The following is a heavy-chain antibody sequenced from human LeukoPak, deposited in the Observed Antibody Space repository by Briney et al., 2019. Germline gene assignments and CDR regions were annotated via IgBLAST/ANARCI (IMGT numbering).Heavy chain of an antibody. CDR2: ISAYNGNT. CDR1: GYTFTSYG. Sequence: GASVKVSCKASGYTFTSYGISWVRQAPGQWLEWMGWISAYNGNTNYAQKLQGRVTMTTDTSTSTAYMELRSLRSDDTAVYYCARDLHYGPYGWYFDLWGRGTLVTVSS. CDR3: ARDLHYGPYGWYFDL. V-gene: IGHV1-18*01. J-gene: IGHJ2*01. D-gene: IGHD4-17*01.